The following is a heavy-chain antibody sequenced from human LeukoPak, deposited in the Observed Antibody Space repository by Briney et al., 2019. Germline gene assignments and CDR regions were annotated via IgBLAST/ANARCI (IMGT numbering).Heavy chain of an antibody. D-gene: IGHD1-26*01. J-gene: IGHJ5*02. CDR3: ARDRSIVGAWFDP. CDR1: GFTFSSYS. CDR2: ISSASNTI. V-gene: IGHV3-48*01. Sequence: GGSLRLSCAASGFTFSSYSMNWVRQAPGKGLEWVSYISSASNTIYYAESVKGRFTISRDNAKNSLYLQMNSLRAEDTAVYYCARDRSIVGAWFDPWGQGTLVTVSA.